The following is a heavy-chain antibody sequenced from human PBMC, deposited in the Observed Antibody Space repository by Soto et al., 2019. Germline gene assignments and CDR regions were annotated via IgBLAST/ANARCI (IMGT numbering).Heavy chain of an antibody. J-gene: IGHJ4*02. CDR2: ISYDGSNK. Sequence: QVQLVESGGGVVQPGRSLRLSCAASGFTFSSYGMHWVRQAPGKGLEWVAVISYDGSNKYYADSVKGRFTISRDNSKNTLYLQMNSLRAEDTAVYYCAKVVRYFDWTEYYFDYWGQGTLVTVSS. CDR3: AKVVRYFDWTEYYFDY. V-gene: IGHV3-30*18. CDR1: GFTFSSYG. D-gene: IGHD3-9*01.